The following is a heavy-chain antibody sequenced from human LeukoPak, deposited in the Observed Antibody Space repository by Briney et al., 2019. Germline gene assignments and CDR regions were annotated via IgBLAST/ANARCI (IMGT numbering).Heavy chain of an antibody. CDR2: ISSSGSTI. CDR1: GFTFSSYE. J-gene: IGHJ4*02. D-gene: IGHD6-19*01. V-gene: IGHV3-48*03. CDR3: AREGTSCNGCLDY. Sequence: PGGSLRLSCAASGFTFSSYEMSWVRQAPGKGLEWVSYISSSGSTIYYADSVKGRFTISRGNAKNSLYLQMNSLRAEDTAVYYCAREGTSCNGCLDYWGQGTLVTVSS.